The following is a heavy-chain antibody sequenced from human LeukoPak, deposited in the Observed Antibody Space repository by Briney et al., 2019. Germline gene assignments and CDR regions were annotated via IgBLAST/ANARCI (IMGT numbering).Heavy chain of an antibody. CDR3: TRQSSSNAFEI. J-gene: IGHJ3*02. V-gene: IGHV3-21*04. D-gene: IGHD2-2*01. CDR1: GFTFTTYS. CDR2: ISSSSSYI. Sequence: GGSLRLSCAASGFTFTTYSMNWVRQAPGKGLEWVSSISSSSSYIHYADSVKGRFTISRDNAKNSLFLQMNSLRAEDTATYYCTRQSSSNAFEIWGQGTMVTVS.